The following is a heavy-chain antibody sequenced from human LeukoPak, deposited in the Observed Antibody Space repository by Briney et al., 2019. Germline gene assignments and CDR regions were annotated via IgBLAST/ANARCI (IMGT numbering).Heavy chain of an antibody. CDR1: GYTFTGYY. CDR3: AGPIWFGVVA. Sequence: ASVKVSCKASGYTFTGYYMHWVRQAPGQGLEWMGWMNPNSGNTGYAQKFQGRVTMTRNTSISTAYMELSSLRSENTAVYYCAGPIWFGVVAWGQGTLVTVSS. J-gene: IGHJ5*02. CDR2: MNPNSGNT. D-gene: IGHD3-10*01. V-gene: IGHV1-8*02.